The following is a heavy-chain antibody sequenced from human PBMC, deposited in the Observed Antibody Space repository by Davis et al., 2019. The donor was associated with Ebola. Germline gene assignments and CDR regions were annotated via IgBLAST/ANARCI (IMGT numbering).Heavy chain of an antibody. CDR2: INSDGSST. CDR1: GSTFPTNW. CDR3: ERVGYGDYWRWFDP. J-gene: IGHJ5*02. V-gene: IGHV3-74*01. Sequence: PGGPLRLSCAAFGSTFPTNWMHWVRLAPGKGMLGVSRINSDGSSTSYVDSVKVRFTISRDNAKNTLYLQMNSLRAEDTAVCYWERVGYGDYWRWFDPWGEGTLVTVSS. D-gene: IGHD4-17*01.